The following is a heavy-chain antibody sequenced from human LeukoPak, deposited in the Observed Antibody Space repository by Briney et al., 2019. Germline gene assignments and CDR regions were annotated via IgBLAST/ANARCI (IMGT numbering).Heavy chain of an antibody. CDR3: ARAGAIHYYYYYGMDV. J-gene: IGHJ6*02. CDR1: GYTFTSYD. D-gene: IGHD4/OR15-4a*01. Sequence: ASVKVSCKASGYTFTSYDINWVRQATGQGLEWMGWMNPNSGNTGYAQKFQGRVTMTRNTSISTACMELSSLRSEDTAVYYCARAGAIHYYYYYGMDVWGQGTTVTVSS. V-gene: IGHV1-8*01. CDR2: MNPNSGNT.